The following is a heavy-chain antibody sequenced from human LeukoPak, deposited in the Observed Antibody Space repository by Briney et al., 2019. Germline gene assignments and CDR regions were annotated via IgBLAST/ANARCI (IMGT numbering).Heavy chain of an antibody. V-gene: IGHV3-30*02. CDR3: AKAIARGADY. CDR2: IRYDGSTN. D-gene: IGHD3-10*01. CDR1: GLTFRNYD. J-gene: IGHJ4*02. Sequence: GGSLRLSCAASGLTFRNYDMHWVRQPPGKGLEWVASIRYDGSTNYYAEPVKGRFTISRDNSKNTMYLQIDSLRVEDTAVYYCAKAIARGADYWGQGTLVTVSS.